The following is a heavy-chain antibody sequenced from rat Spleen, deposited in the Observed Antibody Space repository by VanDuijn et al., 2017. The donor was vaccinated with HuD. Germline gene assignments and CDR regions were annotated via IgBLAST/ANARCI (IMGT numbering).Heavy chain of an antibody. D-gene: IGHD4-3*01. CDR3: AGHGGYNSMYYFDY. CDR1: GFTFSDYG. Sequence: EVQLVESDGGLVQPGRSLKLSCAASGFTFSDYGMHWIRQAPTKGLEWVATIIYDGSSTYYRDSVKGRFTISRDNAESTLYLQIDSLRSEDTATYYCAGHGGYNSMYYFDYWGQGVMVTVSS. J-gene: IGHJ2*01. CDR2: IIYDGSST. V-gene: IGHV5-17*01.